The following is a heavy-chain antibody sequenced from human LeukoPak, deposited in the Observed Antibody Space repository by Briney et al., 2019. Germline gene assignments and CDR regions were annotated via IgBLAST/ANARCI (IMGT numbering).Heavy chain of an antibody. Sequence: SETLSLTCTVSGGSISSSSYYWGWIRQPPGKGLEWIGSIYYSGSTYYNPSLKSRVTISVDTSKNQFSLKLSSVTAADTAVYYCARDATYYDFWSGYSPNWFDPWGQGTLVTVSS. CDR2: IYYSGST. J-gene: IGHJ5*02. V-gene: IGHV4-39*07. CDR3: ARDATYYDFWSGYSPNWFDP. CDR1: GGSISSSSYY. D-gene: IGHD3-3*01.